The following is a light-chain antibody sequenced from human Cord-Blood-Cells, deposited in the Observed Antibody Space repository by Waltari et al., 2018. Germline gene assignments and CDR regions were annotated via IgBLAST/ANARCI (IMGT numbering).Light chain of an antibody. CDR2: WAS. Sequence: DIVMTQSPDSLAVSLGERATLNCKSRQSFLYSSNNKNYLAWYQQKPGQPPKLLIYWASTRESGVPDRISGSGSGTDFTITISSLQAEDVAVYYCQQYYSTPPWTFGQGTKVEIK. J-gene: IGKJ1*01. CDR3: QQYYSTPPWT. CDR1: QSFLYSSNNKNY. V-gene: IGKV4-1*01.